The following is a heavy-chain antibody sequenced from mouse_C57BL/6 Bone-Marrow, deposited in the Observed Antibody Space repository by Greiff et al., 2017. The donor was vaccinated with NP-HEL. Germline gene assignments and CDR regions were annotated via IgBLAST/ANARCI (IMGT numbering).Heavy chain of an antibody. CDR2: ISNGGGST. CDR1: GFTFSDYY. J-gene: IGHJ4*01. Sequence: EVHLVESGGGLVQPGGSLKLSCAASGFTFSDYYMYWVRQTPEKRLEWVAYISNGGGSTYYPDTVKGRFTISRDNAKNTLYLQMSRLKSEDTAMYYCARQGITTVVAHYAMDYWGQGTSVTVSS. D-gene: IGHD1-1*01. CDR3: ARQGITTVVAHYAMDY. V-gene: IGHV5-12*01.